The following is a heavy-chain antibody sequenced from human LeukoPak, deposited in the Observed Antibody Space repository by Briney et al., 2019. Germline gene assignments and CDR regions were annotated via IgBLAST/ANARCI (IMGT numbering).Heavy chain of an antibody. Sequence: GGSPRLSCAASGFTVSSNYMSWVRQAPGKGLEWVSVIYSGGSTYYADSVKGRFTISRDNSKNTLYLQMNSLRAEDTAVYYCAREVRLYDSSAVRNYWGQGTLVTVSS. CDR3: AREVRLYDSSAVRNY. J-gene: IGHJ4*02. D-gene: IGHD3-22*01. CDR1: GFTVSSNY. V-gene: IGHV3-66*01. CDR2: IYSGGST.